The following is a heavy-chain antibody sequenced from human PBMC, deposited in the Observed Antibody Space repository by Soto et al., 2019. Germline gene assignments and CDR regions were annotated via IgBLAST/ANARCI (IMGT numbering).Heavy chain of an antibody. D-gene: IGHD3-9*01. V-gene: IGHV1-2*04. CDR3: ARGSSRYDILTGNHGPFDY. Sequence: GASVKVSCKASGYTFTGYYMHWVRQAPGQGLEWMGWINPNSGGTNYAQKFQGWVTMTRDTSISTAYMELSRLRSDDTAVYYCARGSSRYDILTGNHGPFDYWGQGTLVTVSS. J-gene: IGHJ4*02. CDR1: GYTFTGYY. CDR2: INPNSGGT.